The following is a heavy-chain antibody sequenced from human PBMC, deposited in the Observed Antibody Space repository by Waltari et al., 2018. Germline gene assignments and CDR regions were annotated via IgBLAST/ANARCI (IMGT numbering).Heavy chain of an antibody. V-gene: IGHV4-39*01. CDR1: GGPISSSSYY. CDR3: ARRRGATGSYYFDY. J-gene: IGHJ4*02. CDR2: IYYSGST. Sequence: QLQLQESGPGLVKPSETLSLTCTVSGGPISSSSYYWGWIRQPPGKGLEWIGSIYYSGSTYYNPSLKSRVTISVDTSKNQFSLKLSSVTAADTAVYYCARRRGATGSYYFDYWGQGTLVTVSS. D-gene: IGHD1-26*01.